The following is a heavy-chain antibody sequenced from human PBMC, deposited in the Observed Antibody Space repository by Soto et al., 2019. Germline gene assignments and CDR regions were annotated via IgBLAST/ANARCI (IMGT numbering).Heavy chain of an antibody. J-gene: IGHJ3*02. D-gene: IGHD2-15*01. Sequence: QVQLVQFGAEVKKPGSSVKVSCKASGGTFGRYTISWVRQAPGQGLEWMGRIVPDLGATYYAQTFQDRVTITVAKSTGAAYMVLSSVRSEDTAVYYCASFGLCSGGTCNNRVDIWCQGTMLTVSS. V-gene: IGHV1-69*08. CDR2: IVPDLGAT. CDR3: ASFGLCSGGTCNNRVDI. CDR1: GGTFGRYT.